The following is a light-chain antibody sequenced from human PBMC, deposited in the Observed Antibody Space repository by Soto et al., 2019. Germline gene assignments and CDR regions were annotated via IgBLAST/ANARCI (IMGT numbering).Light chain of an antibody. CDR1: SSNIGNNY. J-gene: IGLJ2*01. CDR2: DNI. V-gene: IGLV1-51*01. CDR3: GTWDSSLSAVV. Sequence: QSVLTQPPSVSAAPGQKVTISCSGSSSNIGNNYVSWYQQLPGTAPKLLIYDNIKRPSGIPDRFSGSKSGTSATLGITGLQTGDEADYYCGTWDSSLSAVVFGGVTKLTVL.